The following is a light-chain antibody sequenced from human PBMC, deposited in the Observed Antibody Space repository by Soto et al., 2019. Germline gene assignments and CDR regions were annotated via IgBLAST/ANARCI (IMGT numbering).Light chain of an antibody. CDR1: QIVTNN. Sequence: ILMTQSPATLSVSPGERATLSTRASQIVTNNLAGYQQKPGQAPRLLIYDASTRATGIPARFSGSGSGTEFTLTISGLQSEDFAVYYCQQYNNWPPWTFGQGTKVEIK. CDR3: QQYNNWPPWT. J-gene: IGKJ1*01. CDR2: DAS. V-gene: IGKV3-15*01.